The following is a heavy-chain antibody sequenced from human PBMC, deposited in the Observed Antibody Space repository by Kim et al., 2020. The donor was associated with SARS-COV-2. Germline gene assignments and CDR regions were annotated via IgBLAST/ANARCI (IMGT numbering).Heavy chain of an antibody. V-gene: IGHV1-69*01. Sequence: TANYAQRVHGRVTIAANESTSTAYMELSSLGSEDTAVYYCARELVYYFDYWGQGTLVHVSS. J-gene: IGHJ4*02. CDR2: TA. CDR3: ARELVYYFDY. D-gene: IGHD3-3*02.